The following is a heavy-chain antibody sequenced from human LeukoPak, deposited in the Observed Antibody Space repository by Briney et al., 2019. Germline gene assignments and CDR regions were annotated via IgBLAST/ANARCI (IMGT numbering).Heavy chain of an antibody. J-gene: IGHJ6*02. CDR1: GGSISNYY. CDR2: IYYRATT. Sequence: SETLSLTCTVSGGSISNYYWSWIRQSPGKGLEWIGYIYYRATTNSNPSLKSRVTISVDTSKNQFSLQLRSVNAADTAVYYCAREDPQTTVPEGMDVWGQGTTVIVSS. V-gene: IGHV4-59*01. D-gene: IGHD4-11*01. CDR3: AREDPQTTVPEGMDV.